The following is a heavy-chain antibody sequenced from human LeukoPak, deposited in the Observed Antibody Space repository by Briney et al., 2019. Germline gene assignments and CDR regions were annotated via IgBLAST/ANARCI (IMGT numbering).Heavy chain of an antibody. V-gene: IGHV4-34*01. J-gene: IGHJ3*02. Sequence: SETLSLTCAVYGGSFSGYYWSWIRQPPGKGLEWIGEINHSGSTNYNPSLKSRVTISVDTSKNQFSLKLSSVTAADTAVYYCARDGGIYYAAFDIWGQGTMVTVSS. CDR1: GGSFSGYY. D-gene: IGHD1-26*01. CDR3: ARDGGIYYAAFDI. CDR2: INHSGST.